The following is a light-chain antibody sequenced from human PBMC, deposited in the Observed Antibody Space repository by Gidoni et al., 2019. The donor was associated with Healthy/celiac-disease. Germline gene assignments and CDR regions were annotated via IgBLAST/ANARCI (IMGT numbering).Light chain of an antibody. J-gene: IGKJ2*01. CDR3: QQRSNWAPNT. CDR1: QSVSSY. V-gene: IGKV3-11*01. CDR2: DAS. Sequence: EIVLTQSPATLSLSPGARATLSCRASQSVSSYLAWYQQKPGQAPRRLIYDASNRATGIPARFSGSGSGTDFTLTISSLEPEDFAVYYCQQRSNWAPNTFGQGTKLEIK.